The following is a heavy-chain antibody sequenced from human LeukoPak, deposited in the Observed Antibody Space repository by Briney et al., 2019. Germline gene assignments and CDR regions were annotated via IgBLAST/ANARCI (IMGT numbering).Heavy chain of an antibody. Sequence: KSSETLSRTGSGSAGSISTNFWGWIRPPPGKELEWSGYTYYTGSSNYNTSLKSRATISVDTSQNQFSLQWTFVSAAATAVYCLARGGYYSYYYLDVWGKGTTVTVS. CDR2: TYYTGSS. J-gene: IGHJ6*03. CDR3: ARGGYYSYYYLDV. V-gene: IGHV4-59*01. CDR1: AGSISTNF.